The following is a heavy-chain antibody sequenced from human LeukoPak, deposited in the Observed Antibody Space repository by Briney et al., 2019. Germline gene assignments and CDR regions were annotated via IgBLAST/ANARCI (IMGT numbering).Heavy chain of an antibody. CDR2: ISWNSGSI. J-gene: IGHJ4*02. V-gene: IGHV3-9*01. CDR3: AKGPSSIAAAGHVRFDY. D-gene: IGHD6-13*01. Sequence: GGSLRLSCAASGFTFGDYGMHWVRQAPGKGLGLVSGISWNSGSIGYADSVKGRFTISSDNAKNSLYLQMNSLRAEDTALYYCAKGPSSIAAAGHVRFDYWGQGTLVTVSS. CDR1: GFTFGDYG.